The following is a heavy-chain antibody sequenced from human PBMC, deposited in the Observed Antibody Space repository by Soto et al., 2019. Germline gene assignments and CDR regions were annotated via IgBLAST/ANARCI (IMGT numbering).Heavy chain of an antibody. V-gene: IGHV4-39*01. Sequence: NPSETLSLTCTVSGASISSGTNYWGWIRQPPGRGLEWIATLYYNGITKYNPSLKTRVTTSVDTSKNQFSLKLSSVTAADTAVYYCARPLRNLGGLDVWGQGTTVTVSS. CDR1: GASISSGTNY. CDR2: LYYNGIT. CDR3: ARPLRNLGGLDV. D-gene: IGHD3-16*01. J-gene: IGHJ6*02.